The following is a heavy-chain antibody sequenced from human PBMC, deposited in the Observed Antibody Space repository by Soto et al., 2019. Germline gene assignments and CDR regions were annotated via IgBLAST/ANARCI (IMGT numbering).Heavy chain of an antibody. V-gene: IGHV5-10-1*01. CDR3: ARHEYSSSNWFDP. CDR1: GYKFTSYW. Sequence: PGESLKISCKSSGYKFTSYWVAWVRQVPGKGLEWMGRVDPSDSYTNYNPSFQGHVTISGDMSISTAYLAWGSLKASDTGMYYCARHEYSSSNWFDPWGQGTLVTVSS. CDR2: VDPSDSYT. J-gene: IGHJ5*02. D-gene: IGHD6-6*01.